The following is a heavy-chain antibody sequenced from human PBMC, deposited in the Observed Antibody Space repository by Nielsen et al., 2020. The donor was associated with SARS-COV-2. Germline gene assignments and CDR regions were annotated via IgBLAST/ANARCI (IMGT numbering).Heavy chain of an antibody. CDR2: INHSGST. D-gene: IGHD3-10*01. CDR1: GGSFSGYY. CDR3: ARGRPAHKLITMVRGVPYWFDP. Sequence: SETLSLTCAVYGGSFSGYYWSWIRQPPGKGLEWIGEINHSGSTNYNPSLKSRVTISVDTSKNQFSLKLSSVTAADTAVYYCARGRPAHKLITMVRGVPYWFDPWGQGTLVTVSS. V-gene: IGHV4-34*01. J-gene: IGHJ5*02.